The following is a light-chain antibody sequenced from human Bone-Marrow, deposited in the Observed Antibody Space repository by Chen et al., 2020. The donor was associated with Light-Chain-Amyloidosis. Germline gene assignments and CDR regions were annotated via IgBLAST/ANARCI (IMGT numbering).Light chain of an antibody. CDR2: EVS. CDR3: AAWDDSLSGPV. CDR1: SSDVGSYNL. J-gene: IGLJ3*02. V-gene: IGLV2-14*02. Sequence: QSAMTQPASVSGSPGQSITISCTGTSSDVGSYNLVSWYQQHPGKAPKLMIYEVSKRPSGVPDRFSGSKSDTSASLAISGLRSEDEADYYCAAWDDSLSGPVFGGGTKLTVL.